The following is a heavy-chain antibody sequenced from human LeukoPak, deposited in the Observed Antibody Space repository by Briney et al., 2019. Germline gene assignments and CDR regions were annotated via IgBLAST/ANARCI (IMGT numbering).Heavy chain of an antibody. V-gene: IGHV3-15*07. CDR1: GFTFSNYG. CDR2: IKSKTDGGTT. D-gene: IGHD3-22*01. Sequence: PGGSLRLSCAASGFTFSNYGLNWVRQAPGKGLEWVGRIKSKTDGGTTDYAAPVKGRFTISRDDSKNTLYLQMNSLKTEDTAVYYCTTDLFNYYDSSGYYYDFDYWGQGILVTVSS. J-gene: IGHJ4*02. CDR3: TTDLFNYYDSSGYYYDFDY.